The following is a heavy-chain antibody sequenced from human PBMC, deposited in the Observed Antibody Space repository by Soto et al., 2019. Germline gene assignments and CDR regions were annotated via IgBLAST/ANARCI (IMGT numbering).Heavy chain of an antibody. CDR3: AFSPTTVTTSLDY. J-gene: IGHJ4*02. D-gene: IGHD4-17*01. V-gene: IGHV3-23*01. CDR2: ISGSGGST. CDR1: GFTFSSYA. Sequence: EVQLLESGGGLVQPGGSLRLSCAASGFTFSSYAMSWVRQAPGKGLEWVSAISGSGGSTYYADSVKGRSTTSSDNSKTTLYLQMTSLRAEDTAVYYCAFSPTTVTTSLDYWGQGTLVTVSS.